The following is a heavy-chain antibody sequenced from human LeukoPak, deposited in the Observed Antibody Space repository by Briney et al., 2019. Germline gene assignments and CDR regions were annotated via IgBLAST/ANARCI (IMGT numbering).Heavy chain of an antibody. Sequence: PSETLSLTCTVSGYSLSNGFYWAWIRQPPGKGLEWIGSVYHTGSTYSNPSLKSRVTISVDTSKNQFSLSLTSVTAADTAVYYCARVAGVEVAPATSYWGQGTLVTVSS. V-gene: IGHV4-38-2*02. J-gene: IGHJ4*02. CDR1: GYSLSNGFY. CDR2: VYHTGST. CDR3: ARVAGVEVAPATSY. D-gene: IGHD2-15*01.